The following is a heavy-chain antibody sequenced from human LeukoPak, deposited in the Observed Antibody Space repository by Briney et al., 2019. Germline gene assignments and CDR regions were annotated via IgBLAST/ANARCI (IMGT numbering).Heavy chain of an antibody. CDR1: GFTFSSYA. V-gene: IGHV3-23*01. CDR3: ARVVVTDIAPHYFDY. Sequence: PGGSLRLSCAASGFTFSSYAMSWVRQAPGKGLEWVSAISGSGGSTYYADSVKGRFTISRDNSKNTLYLQMNSLRAEDTAVYYCARVVVTDIAPHYFDYWGQGTLVTVSS. CDR2: ISGSGGST. J-gene: IGHJ4*02. D-gene: IGHD2-21*02.